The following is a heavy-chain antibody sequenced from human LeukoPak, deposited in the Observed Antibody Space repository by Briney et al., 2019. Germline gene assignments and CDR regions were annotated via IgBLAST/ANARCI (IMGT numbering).Heavy chain of an antibody. CDR3: AKERPTRRYCSGGSCYSGYFDY. CDR1: GFTFSSYG. D-gene: IGHD2-15*01. Sequence: PGGSLRLSCAASGFTFSSYGMSWVRQAPGKGLEWVSAISGSGGSTYYTDSVKGRFTISRDNSKNTLYLQMNSLRAEDTAVHYCAKERPTRRYCSGGSCYSGYFDYWGQATLVTVSS. CDR2: ISGSGGST. J-gene: IGHJ4*02. V-gene: IGHV3-23*01.